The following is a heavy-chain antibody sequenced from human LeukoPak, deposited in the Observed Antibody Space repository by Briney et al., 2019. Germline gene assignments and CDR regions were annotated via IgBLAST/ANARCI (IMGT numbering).Heavy chain of an antibody. J-gene: IGHJ4*02. Sequence: SETLSLTCAVYGGSFSGYYWSWIRQPPGKGLEWIGEINHSGSTNYNPSLKSRVTMSVDTSKNQFSLKVTSVTAADTAVYYCARIPRDGYNPYYFDYWGQGTLVTVSS. D-gene: IGHD5-24*01. CDR3: ARIPRDGYNPYYFDY. CDR2: INHSGST. V-gene: IGHV4-34*01. CDR1: GGSFSGYY.